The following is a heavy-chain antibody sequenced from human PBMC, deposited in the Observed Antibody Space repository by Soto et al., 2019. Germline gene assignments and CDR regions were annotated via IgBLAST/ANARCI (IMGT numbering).Heavy chain of an antibody. Sequence: GESLKISCKGSGYSFTSYWIGWVRQMPGKGLEWMGIIYPGDSDTRYSPSFQGQVTISADKSISTAYLQWSSLKASDTAMYYCARRTHYGDYIHYYYMDVWGKGTTVTVSS. D-gene: IGHD4-17*01. CDR1: GYSFTSYW. J-gene: IGHJ6*03. V-gene: IGHV5-51*01. CDR3: ARRTHYGDYIHYYYMDV. CDR2: IYPGDSDT.